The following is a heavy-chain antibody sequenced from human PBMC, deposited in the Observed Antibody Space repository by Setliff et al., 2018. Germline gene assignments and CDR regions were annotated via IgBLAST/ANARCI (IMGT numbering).Heavy chain of an antibody. J-gene: IGHJ4*02. CDR3: ARADSSGSRMFSLDY. V-gene: IGHV4-38-2*02. CDR2: IYHNGNS. D-gene: IGHD6-19*01. Sequence: SSETLSLTCSVSGYSISSGYYWGWIRQPPGKGLEWIGSIYHNGNSYYNPSLKSRVTISVDTSKNQLSLKLSSETAADTAVYYCARADSSGSRMFSLDYWGQGTLVTVSS. CDR1: GYSISSGYY.